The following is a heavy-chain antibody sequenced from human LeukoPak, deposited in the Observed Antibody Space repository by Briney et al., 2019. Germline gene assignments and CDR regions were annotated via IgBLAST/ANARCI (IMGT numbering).Heavy chain of an antibody. Sequence: PGGSLRLSCAASGFAFGTYWMTWVRQAPGKGLEWVANIKIDGTEKRYADSVKGRFTISRDNAKNSLYLQMSSLRAEDTAVYYCARRVVGGTDYFDYWGQGTLVTDSS. V-gene: IGHV3-7*01. CDR2: IKIDGTEK. D-gene: IGHD1-26*01. CDR1: GFAFGTYW. J-gene: IGHJ4*02. CDR3: ARRVVGGTDYFDY.